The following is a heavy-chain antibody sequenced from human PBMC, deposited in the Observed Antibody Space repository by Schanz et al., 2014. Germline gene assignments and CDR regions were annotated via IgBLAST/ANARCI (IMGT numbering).Heavy chain of an antibody. CDR2: ISPNSGDT. CDR1: GYTFTSYY. D-gene: IGHD6-13*01. J-gene: IGHJ6*02. Sequence: QVQLVQSGSEVKKPGASVKVSCKSSGYTFTSYYMHWVRQAPGQGLEWMGRISPNSGDTHSAQKFQGRVTMTWDRSISTANMELSRLRSDDTAIYYCARDGHSSKWSSYYYYGMDVWGQGTTVTVSS. CDR3: ARDGHSSKWSSYYYYGMDV. V-gene: IGHV1-2*06.